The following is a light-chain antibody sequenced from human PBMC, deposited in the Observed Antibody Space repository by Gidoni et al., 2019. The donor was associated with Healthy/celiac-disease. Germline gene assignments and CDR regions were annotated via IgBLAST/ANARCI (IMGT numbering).Light chain of an antibody. CDR3: MQALQTPT. Sequence: IVMPQPPPSFPVTPGEPASISCRSSQSLLHSNGYNYLDWYLQKPGQSPQLLIYLGSNRASGVPDRFSGSGSGTDFTLKISRVEAEDVGVYYCMQALQTPTFGGGTKVEIK. CDR1: QSLLHSNGYNY. CDR2: LGS. J-gene: IGKJ4*01. V-gene: IGKV2-28*01.